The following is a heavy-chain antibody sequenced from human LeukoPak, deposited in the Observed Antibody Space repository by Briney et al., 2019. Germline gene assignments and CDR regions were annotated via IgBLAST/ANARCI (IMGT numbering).Heavy chain of an antibody. CDR2: IYYSGST. Sequence: SETLSLTCTVSGGSVSSGSYYWSWIRQPPGKGLEWIGYIYYSGSTNYNPSLKSRVTISVDTSKNQFSLKLSSVTAADTAVYYCARVRGFGPDTAMAYWGQGTLVTVSS. V-gene: IGHV4-61*01. CDR1: GGSVSSGSYY. D-gene: IGHD5-18*01. J-gene: IGHJ4*02. CDR3: ARVRGFGPDTAMAY.